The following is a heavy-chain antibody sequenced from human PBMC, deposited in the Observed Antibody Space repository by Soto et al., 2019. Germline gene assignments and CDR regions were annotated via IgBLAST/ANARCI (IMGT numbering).Heavy chain of an antibody. Sequence: QVQLQESGPGLVKPSQTLSLTCTVSGGSISSGGYYWSWIRQHPGKGQEWSGYIYYRGSTYYNPSLKSRVTISVDTSKNQFSLKLSSVTAADTAVYYCARVQLSRGSYRPSFFDYWGQGTLVTVSS. V-gene: IGHV4-31*03. J-gene: IGHJ4*02. CDR1: GGSISSGGYY. CDR3: ARVQLSRGSYRPSFFDY. CDR2: IYYRGST. D-gene: IGHD3-16*02.